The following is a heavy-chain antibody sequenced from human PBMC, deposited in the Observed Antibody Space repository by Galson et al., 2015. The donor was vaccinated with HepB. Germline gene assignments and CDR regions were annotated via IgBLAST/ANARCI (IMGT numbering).Heavy chain of an antibody. Sequence: SLRLSCAASGFTFTSYAMSWVRQAPGKGPEWVSVISGSGGSTYYADSVKGRFTISRDNSKNTLYVQMNSLRAEDTAIYYCARAPAQYCSGGSCYWVDYWGQGTLVTVSS. V-gene: IGHV3-23*01. CDR1: GFTFTSYA. CDR2: ISGSGGST. CDR3: ARAPAQYCSGGSCYWVDY. J-gene: IGHJ4*02. D-gene: IGHD2-15*01.